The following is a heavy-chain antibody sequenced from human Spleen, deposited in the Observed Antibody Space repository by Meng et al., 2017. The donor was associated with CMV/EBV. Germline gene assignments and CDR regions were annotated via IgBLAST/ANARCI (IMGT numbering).Heavy chain of an antibody. CDR3: ARDSSAVHNWLDS. Sequence: GGSLRLSCAASGFTFSSYSMNWVRQAPGKGLEWVSYISSSGSITKYLDSLKGRFTISRDNAKNSLFLQMNSLTVEDTAVYYCARDSSAVHNWLDSWGQGTLVTVSS. CDR2: ISSSGSIT. CDR1: GFTFSSYS. D-gene: IGHD1-26*01. V-gene: IGHV3-21*05. J-gene: IGHJ5*01.